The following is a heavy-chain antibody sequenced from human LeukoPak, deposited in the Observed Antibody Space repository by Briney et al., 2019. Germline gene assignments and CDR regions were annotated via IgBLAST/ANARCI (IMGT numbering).Heavy chain of an antibody. D-gene: IGHD3-10*01. CDR3: ARENLNYYGSGSYLY. Sequence: ASVKVSCKASGYPFSGYYIHWVRQGPGQGLEWLGWINPESGATKYAQRFEGCVTLTRDTSVTTVHMELSGLRYDDSAVYYCARENLNYYGSGSYLYWGQGSQATVSS. CDR1: GYPFSGYY. CDR2: INPESGAT. V-gene: IGHV1-2*04. J-gene: IGHJ4*02.